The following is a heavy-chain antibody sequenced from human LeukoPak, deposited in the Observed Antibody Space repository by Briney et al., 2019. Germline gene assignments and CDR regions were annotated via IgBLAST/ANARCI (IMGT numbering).Heavy chain of an antibody. D-gene: IGHD6-6*01. CDR3: ARVGIAARLSYCYYGMDV. CDR2: INPSGGST. Sequence: ASVKVSCKASGYTFTSYYMHWVRQAPGQGLEWMGIINPSGGSTSYAQKFQGRVTMTRDTSTSTVYMELSSLRSEDTAVYYCARVGIAARLSYCYYGMDVWGQGTTVTVSS. J-gene: IGHJ6*02. CDR1: GYTFTSYY. V-gene: IGHV1-46*01.